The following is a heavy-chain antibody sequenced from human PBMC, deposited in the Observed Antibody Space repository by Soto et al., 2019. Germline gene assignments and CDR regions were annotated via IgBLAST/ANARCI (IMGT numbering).Heavy chain of an antibody. Sequence: KTSETLSLTCTVSGGSISSGDYYWSWIRQPPGKGLEWIGYIYYSGSTYYNPSLKSRVTISVDTSKNQFSLKLSSVTAADTAVYYCATERFNCSGGSCYPYYFDYWGQGTLVTVSS. D-gene: IGHD2-15*01. CDR1: GGSISSGDYY. CDR2: IYYSGST. CDR3: ATERFNCSGGSCYPYYFDY. V-gene: IGHV4-30-4*01. J-gene: IGHJ4*02.